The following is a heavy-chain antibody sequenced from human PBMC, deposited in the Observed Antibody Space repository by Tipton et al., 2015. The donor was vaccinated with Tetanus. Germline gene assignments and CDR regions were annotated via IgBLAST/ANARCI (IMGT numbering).Heavy chain of an antibody. CDR1: GGSISSGGYY. CDR2: ILYGKST. Sequence: TLSLTCTVSGGSISSGGYYWSWVRQPPGKGLEYLGYILYGKSTHYNPSLQSRPSMSGDPGKNQFSLRLTSVTAADTAVYYCARIHDYWSGYFDFWGQGTLVTVSP. J-gene: IGHJ4*02. D-gene: IGHD3-3*01. CDR3: ARIHDYWSGYFDF. V-gene: IGHV4-61*08.